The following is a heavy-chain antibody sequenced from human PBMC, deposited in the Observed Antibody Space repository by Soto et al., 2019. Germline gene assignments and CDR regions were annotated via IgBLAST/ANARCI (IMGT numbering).Heavy chain of an antibody. CDR3: ARDRIEMATITLYYYYGMDV. D-gene: IGHD5-12*01. J-gene: IGHJ6*02. CDR1: GDSVSSNSAA. V-gene: IGHV6-1*01. Sequence: SQTLSLTCAISGDSVSSNSAAWNWIRQSPSRGLEWLGRTYYRSKWYNDYAVSVKSRITINPDTSKNQFSLQLNSVTPEDTAVYYCARDRIEMATITLYYYYGMDVWGQETTVTVSS. CDR2: TYYRSKWYN.